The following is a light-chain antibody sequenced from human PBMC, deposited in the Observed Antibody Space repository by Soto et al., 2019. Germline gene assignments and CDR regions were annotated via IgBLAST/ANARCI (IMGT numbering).Light chain of an antibody. CDR1: SSDVGSYNF. CDR3: CSYAGSITWV. V-gene: IGLV2-23*02. Sequence: QSALTQPASVSGSPGQSITISCTGTSSDVGSYNFVSWYQQHPGKAPKLMVYEVSQRPSGVSNRFSGSKSGNTASLTISGLQAEDEADYHCCSYAGSITWVFGGGTQLTVL. J-gene: IGLJ7*01. CDR2: EVS.